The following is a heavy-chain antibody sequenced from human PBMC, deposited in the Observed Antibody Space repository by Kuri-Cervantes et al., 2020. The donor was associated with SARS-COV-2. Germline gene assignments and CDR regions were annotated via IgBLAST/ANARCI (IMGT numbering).Heavy chain of an antibody. CDR3: ARGEGARGLMVVLGWRGAGLLDF. V-gene: IGHV1-2*04. J-gene: IGHJ4*02. CDR1: GYTFTGYY. D-gene: IGHD3-10*01. Sequence: ASVKVSCKAPGYTFTGYYMHWVRQAPGQGLEWMGWINPNSGGTNYAQKFQGWVTMTRDTSISTVYMELSRLRSDDTAVYYCARGEGARGLMVVLGWRGAGLLDFWGQGTLVTVSS. CDR2: INPNSGGT.